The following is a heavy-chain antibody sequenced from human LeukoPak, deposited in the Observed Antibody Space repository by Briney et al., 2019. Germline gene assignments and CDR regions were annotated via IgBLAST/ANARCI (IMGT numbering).Heavy chain of an antibody. CDR1: GFTFSSYS. V-gene: IGHV3-21*01. CDR3: ARDQYIRSSFDYLYHFMDV. D-gene: IGHD6-6*01. Sequence: GGSLRLSCAASGFTFSSYSMQWVRQAPGKGLGWVSAISSSSSFIYYADSMKGRFTISRDNAKNSLYLQMNSLRADETAVYYCARDQYIRSSFDYLYHFMDVWGKGTTVTVSS. CDR2: ISSSSSFI. J-gene: IGHJ6*03.